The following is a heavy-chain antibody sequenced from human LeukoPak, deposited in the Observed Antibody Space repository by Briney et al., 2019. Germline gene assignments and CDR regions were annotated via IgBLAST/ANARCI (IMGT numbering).Heavy chain of an antibody. Sequence: SETLSLTCTVSGGSISSYYWSWIRQPPGKGLEWIAYIYYSGSTNYNPSLKSRVTISVDTSKNQFSLKLSSVTAADTAVYYCARDGSGSYSYMDVWGKGTTVTISS. V-gene: IGHV4-59*01. D-gene: IGHD3-10*01. CDR2: IYYSGST. J-gene: IGHJ6*03. CDR1: GGSISSYY. CDR3: ARDGSGSYSYMDV.